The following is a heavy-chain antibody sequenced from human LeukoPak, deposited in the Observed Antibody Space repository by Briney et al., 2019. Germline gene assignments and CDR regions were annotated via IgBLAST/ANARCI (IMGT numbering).Heavy chain of an antibody. V-gene: IGHV3-23*01. CDR2: ISGSGDST. D-gene: IGHD5-12*01. Sequence: GGSLRLSCAASGFTFSSYAMSWVRQAPGKGLEWVSAISGSGDSTYYADSVKGRFIISRDNSKNTLYLQMNGLRAEDTAVYYCAKAPTPVIVATIGFDYWGQGTLVTVSS. J-gene: IGHJ4*02. CDR3: AKAPTPVIVATIGFDY. CDR1: GFTFSSYA.